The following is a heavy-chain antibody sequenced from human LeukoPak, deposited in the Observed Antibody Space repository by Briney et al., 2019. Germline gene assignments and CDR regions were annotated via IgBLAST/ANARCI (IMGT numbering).Heavy chain of an antibody. Sequence: SQTLSPTCAISGDSVSSNSAAWNWIRQSPSRGLEWLGRTYYRSKWYSDYGISVKSRIIINPDTSKNQFSLQLNSVTPEDTAMYFCARGIFNAFDFWGLGTMVTVSS. V-gene: IGHV6-1*01. CDR2: TYYRSKWYS. J-gene: IGHJ3*01. CDR3: ARGIFNAFDF. CDR1: GDSVSSNSAA.